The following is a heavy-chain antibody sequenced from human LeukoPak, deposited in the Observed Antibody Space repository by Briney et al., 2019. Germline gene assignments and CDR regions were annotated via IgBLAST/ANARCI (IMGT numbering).Heavy chain of an antibody. CDR3: ARGTLRLRFLEWSRRDAFDI. CDR1: GYTFTSYD. V-gene: IGHV1-8*01. D-gene: IGHD3-3*01. J-gene: IGHJ3*02. CDR2: MNPNSGNT. Sequence: AASVKVSCKASGYTFTSYDINWVRQATGQGLEWMGWMNPNSGNTGYAQKFQGRVTMTRNTSISTAYMELSSLRSEDTAVYYCARGTLRLRFLEWSRRDAFDIWGQGTMVTVSS.